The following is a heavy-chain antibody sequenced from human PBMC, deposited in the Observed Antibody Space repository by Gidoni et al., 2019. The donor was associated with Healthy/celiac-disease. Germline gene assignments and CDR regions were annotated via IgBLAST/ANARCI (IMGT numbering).Heavy chain of an antibody. D-gene: IGHD6-6*01. CDR3: ARPRIAARRGFDY. CDR1: GGSFSGYY. Sequence: QVQLQQWCACLSKPSETLSLTCAVYGGSFSGYYWSWIRQPPGKGLEWIGEINHSGSTNYNPSLKSRVTISVDTSKNQFSLKLSSVTAADTAVYYCARPRIAARRGFDYWGQGTLVTVSS. CDR2: INHSGST. V-gene: IGHV4-34*01. J-gene: IGHJ4*02.